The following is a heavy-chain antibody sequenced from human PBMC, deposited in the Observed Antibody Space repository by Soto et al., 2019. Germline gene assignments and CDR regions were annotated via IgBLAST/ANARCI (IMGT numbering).Heavy chain of an antibody. D-gene: IGHD6-13*01. J-gene: IGHJ4*02. CDR3: ARMAAAALGRSDFDY. CDR2: IIPIFGTA. V-gene: IGHV1-69*13. Sequence: GASVKVSCKASGGTFSSYAISWVRQAPGQGLEWMGGIIPIFGTANYAQKFQGRVTITADESTSTAYMELSSLRSEDTAVYYCARMAAAALGRSDFDYWGQGTLVTVSS. CDR1: GGTFSSYA.